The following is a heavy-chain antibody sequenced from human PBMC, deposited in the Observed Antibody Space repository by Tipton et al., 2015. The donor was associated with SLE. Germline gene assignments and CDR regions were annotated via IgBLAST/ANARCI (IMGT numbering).Heavy chain of an antibody. D-gene: IGHD5-12*01. V-gene: IGHV4-39*01. CDR3: ARLGGYSGYDYSDY. J-gene: IGHJ4*02. CDR2: IYYSGST. CDR1: GGSISSGSYY. Sequence: TLSLTCTVSGGSISSGSYYWSWIRQPAGKGLEWIGTIYYSGSTYYNPSLKSRVTISVDTSKNQFSLKLSSVTAADTAVYYCARLGGYSGYDYSDYWGQGTLVTVSS.